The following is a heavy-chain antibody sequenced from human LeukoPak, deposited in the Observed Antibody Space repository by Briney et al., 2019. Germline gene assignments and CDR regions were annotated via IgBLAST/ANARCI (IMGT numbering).Heavy chain of an antibody. D-gene: IGHD6-19*01. J-gene: IGHJ1*01. CDR2: ISGNGDKT. Sequence: GGSLRLSCAASGFTFSSYAMHWVRQAPGKGPEYVAAISGNGDKTHYGSSVQGRFAVSRDNSKNTLYLQMGSLRTEDMAVYYCARAPPLERIGWYGEDEFRGQGTLVTVSS. CDR3: ARAPPLERIGWYGEDEF. V-gene: IGHV3-64*01. CDR1: GFTFSSYA.